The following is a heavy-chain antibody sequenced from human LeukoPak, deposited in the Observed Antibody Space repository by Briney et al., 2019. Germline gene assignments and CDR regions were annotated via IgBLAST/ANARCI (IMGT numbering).Heavy chain of an antibody. D-gene: IGHD4-17*01. CDR1: GGTFGSYA. CDR3: ARVGGHDYGDYAFDY. J-gene: IGHJ4*02. CDR2: IIPILGTA. Sequence: SVKVSCKXSGGTFGSYAISWVRQAPGQGLEWMGGIIPILGTANYAQKFQGRVTITTDESTSTAYMELSSLRSEDTAVYYCARVGGHDYGDYAFDYWGQGTLVTVSS. V-gene: IGHV1-69*05.